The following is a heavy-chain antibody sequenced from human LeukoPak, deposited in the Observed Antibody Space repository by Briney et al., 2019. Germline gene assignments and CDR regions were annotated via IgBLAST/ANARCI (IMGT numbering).Heavy chain of an antibody. CDR3: ARDQRGYIAAAGGFDY. D-gene: IGHD6-13*01. V-gene: IGHV7-4-1*02. Sequence: GASVKVSCKASGYTFTSYAMNWVRQAPGQGLEWMGWINTNTGNPTYAQGFTGRFVFSLDTSVSTAYLQISSLKAEDTAVYYCARDQRGYIAAAGGFDYWGQGTLVTVSS. CDR2: INTNTGNP. CDR1: GYTFTSYA. J-gene: IGHJ4*02.